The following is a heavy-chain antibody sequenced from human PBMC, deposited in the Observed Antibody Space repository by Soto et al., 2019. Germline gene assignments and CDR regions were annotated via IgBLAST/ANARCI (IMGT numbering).Heavy chain of an antibody. J-gene: IGHJ6*02. CDR2: FYRGGST. CDR1: GFSVSDSS. Sequence: EVQLVETGGGLIQPGGSLRLSCEVSGFSVSDSSMSWVRQAPGKGLEWVSVFYRGGSTDYADSVKGRGTVSRDTFKNTLFLQTDRLTVEDPAGYFWGRDLGWNDLLNTYYYGMDGWGQGTTVTVS. CDR3: GRDLGWNDLLNTYYYGMDG. V-gene: IGHV3-53*05. D-gene: IGHD1-1*01.